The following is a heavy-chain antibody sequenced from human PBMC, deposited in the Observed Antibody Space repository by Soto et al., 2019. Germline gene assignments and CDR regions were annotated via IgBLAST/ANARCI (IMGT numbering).Heavy chain of an antibody. J-gene: IGHJ4*02. D-gene: IGHD6-19*01. V-gene: IGHV1-2*02. CDR1: GYTFTGYY. CDR2: INPNSGGT. CDR3: ARDLDSSGI. Sequence: QVQLVQSGAEVKKPGASVKVSCKASGYTFTGYYMHWVRQAPGQGLEWMGWINPNSGGTNYAQKVQGRGTMTRDTSISTAYMELSRLRSDDTAVYYCARDLDSSGIWGQGTLVTVSS.